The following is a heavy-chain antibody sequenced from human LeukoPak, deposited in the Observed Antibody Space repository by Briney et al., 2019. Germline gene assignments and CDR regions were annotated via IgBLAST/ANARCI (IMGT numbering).Heavy chain of an antibody. D-gene: IGHD3-16*01. CDR3: ARARGDSPRIYYYMDV. Sequence: SETLSLTCSVSGDSISIGDYRWSWIRQSPGKGLEWIGYIYYIGTAYYNPSLRSRVALSADTSKNQSSLKLNSVTVADSAVYFCARARGDSPRIYYYMDVWGKGTTVTVSS. V-gene: IGHV4-30-4*01. CDR1: GDSISIGDYR. CDR2: IYYIGTA. J-gene: IGHJ6*03.